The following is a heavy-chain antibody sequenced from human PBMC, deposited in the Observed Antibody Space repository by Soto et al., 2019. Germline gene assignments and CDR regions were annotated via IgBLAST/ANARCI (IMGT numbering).Heavy chain of an antibody. CDR1: GFTFSTYW. J-gene: IGHJ4*02. V-gene: IGHV3-74*01. CDR2: LDNDGTNT. Sequence: LRLSCAASGFTFSTYWMYWVRQAPGKGLVWVSRLDNDGTNTRYADSVKGRFTVSRDNGKNTVYLQMDSLRAEDTAVYYCARDGGTYFDYWGQGTLVTVSS. CDR3: ARDGGTYFDY. D-gene: IGHD3-16*01.